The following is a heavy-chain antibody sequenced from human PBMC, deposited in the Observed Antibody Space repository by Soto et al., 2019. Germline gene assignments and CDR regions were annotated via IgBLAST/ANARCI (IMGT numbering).Heavy chain of an antibody. CDR1: GFTFSSYA. Sequence: GSLRLSCAASGFTFSSYAMHWVRQAPGKGLEWVAVISYDGSNKYYADSVKGRFTISRDNSKNTLYLQMNSLRAEDTAVYYCASGGNSNYDAFDIWGQGTMVTVSS. CDR3: ASGGNSNYDAFDI. CDR2: ISYDGSNK. V-gene: IGHV3-30*14. D-gene: IGHD4-4*01. J-gene: IGHJ3*02.